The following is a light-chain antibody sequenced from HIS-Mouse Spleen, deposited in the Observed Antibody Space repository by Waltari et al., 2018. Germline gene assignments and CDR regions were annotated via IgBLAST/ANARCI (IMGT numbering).Light chain of an antibody. CDR1: SLRSYY. Sequence: SSELTQDPAVSVALGQTVRITCQGDSLRSYYASWYQQKPGQAPVLVIYGKNNRPSGIPDRLHGSSSGNTASLTITGAQAEDEADDYCNSRDSSGNHLVFGGGTKLTVL. CDR2: GKN. CDR3: NSRDSSGNHLV. V-gene: IGLV3-19*01. J-gene: IGLJ2*01.